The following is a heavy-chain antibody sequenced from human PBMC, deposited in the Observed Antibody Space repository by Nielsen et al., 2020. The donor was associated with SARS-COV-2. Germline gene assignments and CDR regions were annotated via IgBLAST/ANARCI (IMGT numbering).Heavy chain of an antibody. Sequence: GESLKISCVVSGFNFRGYWMTWVRQVPGKGLVWVSRINADGSSTSYADYVKGRFTISRDNAKNTLYLQMNSLRAEDTAVYYCASASAHVWGQGTMVTVSS. CDR2: INADGSST. J-gene: IGHJ3*01. CDR1: GFNFRGYW. V-gene: IGHV3-74*01. D-gene: IGHD3-16*01. CDR3: ASASAHV.